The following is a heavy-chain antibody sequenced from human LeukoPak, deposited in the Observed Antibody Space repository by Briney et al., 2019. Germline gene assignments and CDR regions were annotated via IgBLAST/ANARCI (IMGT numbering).Heavy chain of an antibody. J-gene: IGHJ4*02. CDR2: ISYDGSNK. Sequence: PGRSLRLSCAASGFTFSSYGMHWVRQAPGKGLEWAAVISYDGSNKYYADSVKGRFTISRDNSKNTLYLQMNSLRAEDTAVYYCAKAGDTAMVLVDYWGQGTLVTVSS. V-gene: IGHV3-30*18. CDR1: GFTFSSYG. CDR3: AKAGDTAMVLVDY. D-gene: IGHD5-18*01.